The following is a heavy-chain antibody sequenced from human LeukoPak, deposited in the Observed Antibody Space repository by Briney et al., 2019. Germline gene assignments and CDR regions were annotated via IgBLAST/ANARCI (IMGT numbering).Heavy chain of an antibody. V-gene: IGHV3-23*01. D-gene: IGHD2-21*02. CDR3: AKMPYCGGDCLYYFDY. CDR1: GFTFNSDA. Sequence: PRRSLRLSCAASGFTFNSDAMSWVRQAPGKGLDWVSAISGSGGSTYYADSVKGRFTISRDNSKNTPYLQMNSLRAEDTAVYYCAKMPYCGGDCLYYFDYWGQGTLVTVSS. J-gene: IGHJ4*02. CDR2: ISGSGGST.